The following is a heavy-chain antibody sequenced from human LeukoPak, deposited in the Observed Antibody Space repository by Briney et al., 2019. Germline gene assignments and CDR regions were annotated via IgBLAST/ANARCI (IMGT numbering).Heavy chain of an antibody. CDR1: GGSFSGYY. D-gene: IGHD6-13*01. Sequence: SETLSLTCAVYGGSFSGYYWSWIRQPPGKGLEWIGEINHSGSTNYNPSLKSRVTISVDTSKNQFSLKLSSVTAADTAVYYCARGLWYSSSWYHLFSWFDPWGQGTLVTVSS. CDR2: INHSGST. CDR3: ARGLWYSSSWYHLFSWFDP. V-gene: IGHV4-34*01. J-gene: IGHJ5*02.